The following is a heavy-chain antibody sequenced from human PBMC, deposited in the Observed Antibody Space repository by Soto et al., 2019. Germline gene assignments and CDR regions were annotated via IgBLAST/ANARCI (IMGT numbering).Heavy chain of an antibody. V-gene: IGHV3-23*01. Sequence: PGGSLRLSCAASGFTFSSYAMSWVRQAPGKGLEWVSAISGSGGSTYYADSVKGRFTISRDNSKDTLYLQMNSLRAEDTAVYYCALLAVAGGGFDYWGQGTLVTVSS. J-gene: IGHJ4*02. CDR3: ALLAVAGGGFDY. CDR2: ISGSGGST. CDR1: GFTFSSYA. D-gene: IGHD6-19*01.